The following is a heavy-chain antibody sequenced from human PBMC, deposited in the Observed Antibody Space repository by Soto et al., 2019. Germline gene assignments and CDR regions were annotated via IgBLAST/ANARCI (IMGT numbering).Heavy chain of an antibody. J-gene: IGHJ3*02. CDR1: VYNFTSYG. CDR3: ARDLYYSSGRYFDHDAVDI. Sequence: QVQLVQAGADVKKPGASVKVSCKAAVYNFTSYGISWVRQAPGQGLEWMGGISAHNDRTKYARRFQDRVTMTTETPPSTVYMELGSLRSDDTAVYYCARDLYYSSGRYFDHDAVDIWGHGTGVTVSS. CDR2: ISAHNDRT. V-gene: IGHV1-18*01. D-gene: IGHD6-19*01.